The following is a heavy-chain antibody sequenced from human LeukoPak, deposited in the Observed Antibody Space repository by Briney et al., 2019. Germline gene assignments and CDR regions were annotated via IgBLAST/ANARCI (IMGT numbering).Heavy chain of an antibody. V-gene: IGHV4-39*07. CDR1: GGSINSSSYY. Sequence: SETLSLTCTVSGGSINSSSYYWGWIRQPPGKGLEWIGSIFYSGNTYDNPSLKSRVTISVDTSKNQFSLKLSSVTAADTAVYYCASLGIQLWERLFDYWGQGTLVTVSS. CDR3: ASLGIQLWERLFDY. CDR2: IFYSGNT. D-gene: IGHD5-18*01. J-gene: IGHJ4*02.